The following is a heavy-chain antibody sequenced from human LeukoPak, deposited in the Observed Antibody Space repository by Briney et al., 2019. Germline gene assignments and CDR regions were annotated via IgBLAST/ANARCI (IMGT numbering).Heavy chain of an antibody. V-gene: IGHV4-59*01. Sequence: SETLSLTCTVSGGSNSSYYWSWIRQPPGKGLEWIGYIYYSGSTNYNPSLKSRVTISVDTSKNQFSLKLSSVTAADTAVYYCARSYYDILTGYYVPFDYWGQGTLVTVSS. CDR3: ARSYYDILTGYYVPFDY. CDR2: IYYSGST. J-gene: IGHJ4*02. CDR1: GGSNSSYY. D-gene: IGHD3-9*01.